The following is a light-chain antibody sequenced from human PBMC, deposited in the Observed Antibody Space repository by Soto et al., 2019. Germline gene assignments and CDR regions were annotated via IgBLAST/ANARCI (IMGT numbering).Light chain of an antibody. J-gene: IGLJ2*01. Sequence: QSVLTQPPSASGNSGQRITISCSGSSSNLGSYTVNWYQHLPGTAPKLLIYSNNQRPSGVLDRFSGSASGTSASLAISGLQSEDEADYFCAAWDDSLDSVVFGGGTKLTVL. CDR3: AAWDDSLDSVV. CDR1: SSNLGSYT. CDR2: SNN. V-gene: IGLV1-44*01.